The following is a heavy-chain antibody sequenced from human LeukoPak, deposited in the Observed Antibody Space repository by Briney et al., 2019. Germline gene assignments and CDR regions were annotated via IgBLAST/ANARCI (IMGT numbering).Heavy chain of an antibody. D-gene: IGHD2-21*01. Sequence: PSETLSLTCTVSGDSISNYYWNWIRQPPGKGLEWIGYIYYSGSTKYNPSLKSRVTISVDTSKNQFSLKLSSVTAADTAVYYCAGGAYCGGDCFYYFDYWGQGTLVTVSS. CDR2: IYYSGST. V-gene: IGHV4-59*01. CDR3: AGGAYCGGDCFYYFDY. CDR1: GDSISNYY. J-gene: IGHJ4*02.